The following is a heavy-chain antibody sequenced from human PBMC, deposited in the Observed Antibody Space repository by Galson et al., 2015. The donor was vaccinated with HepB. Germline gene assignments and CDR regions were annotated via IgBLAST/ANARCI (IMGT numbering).Heavy chain of an antibody. CDR1: GYTFTGYY. D-gene: IGHD3-10*01. J-gene: IGHJ4*02. Sequence: SVKVSCKASGYTFTGYYMHWVRQAPGQGLEWMGWINPNSGGTSYAQKFQGRVTMTRDTSISTAYMELSRLRSDDTAVYYCARVESSDYGSGRGNYWGQGTLVTVSS. V-gene: IGHV1-2*02. CDR2: INPNSGGT. CDR3: ARVESSDYGSGRGNY.